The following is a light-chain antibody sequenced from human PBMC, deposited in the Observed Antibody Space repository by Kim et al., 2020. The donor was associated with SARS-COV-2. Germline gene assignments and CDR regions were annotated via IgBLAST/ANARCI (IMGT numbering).Light chain of an antibody. Sequence: DVARTVRITRKGNSLRSYYANSYHQKPEHAAIIVIYGKNNRPSGILYKCSGSSSGNTASLTIIVTQEGDEADYYCNSRDSNDNVLFGGGTQLTVL. CDR2: GKN. CDR3: NSRDSNDNVL. V-gene: IGLV3-19*01. CDR1: SLRSYY. J-gene: IGLJ2*01.